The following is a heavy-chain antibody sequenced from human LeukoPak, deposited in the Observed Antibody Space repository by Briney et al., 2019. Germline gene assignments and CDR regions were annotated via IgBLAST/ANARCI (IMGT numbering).Heavy chain of an antibody. CDR3: AREVRFRAYFDL. Sequence: PGGSLRLSCAASGFTFSDYFMSWIRQAPGKGLEWVSYISGSGSTKYYADSVKGRFTISRDNAKNSLYLQMNSLRAEDTAVYYCAREVRFRAYFDLWGRGTLVTVSS. CDR1: GFTFSDYF. V-gene: IGHV3-11*04. CDR2: ISGSGSTK. J-gene: IGHJ2*01. D-gene: IGHD3-10*01.